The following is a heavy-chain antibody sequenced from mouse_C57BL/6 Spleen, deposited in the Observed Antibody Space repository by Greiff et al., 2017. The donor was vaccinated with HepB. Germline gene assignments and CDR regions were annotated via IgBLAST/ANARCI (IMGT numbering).Heavy chain of an antibody. Sequence: EVQLQQSGPELVKPGASVKISCKASGYTFTDYYMNWVKQSHGKSLEWIGDINPNNGGTSYNQKFKGKATLTVDKSSSTAYMELRSLTSEDSAVYYCARRRNWDERDYWGQGTTLTVSS. V-gene: IGHV1-26*01. CDR3: ARRRNWDERDY. D-gene: IGHD4-1*01. CDR2: INPNNGGT. J-gene: IGHJ2*01. CDR1: GYTFTDYY.